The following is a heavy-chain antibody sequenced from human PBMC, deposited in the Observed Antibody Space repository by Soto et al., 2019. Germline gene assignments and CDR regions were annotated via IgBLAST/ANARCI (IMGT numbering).Heavy chain of an antibody. CDR1: GFTFSSYW. J-gene: IGHJ6*04. CDR3: ARIVEGPMDV. Sequence: GGSLRLSCAASGFTFSSYWMSWVRRAPGKGLEWVANINQDGSERYYVDSVKGRFTISRDNAKNSVSLQMNSLRAEDTAVYYCARIVEGPMDVWGKGTTVTVSS. V-gene: IGHV3-7*01. D-gene: IGHD2-15*01. CDR2: INQDGSER.